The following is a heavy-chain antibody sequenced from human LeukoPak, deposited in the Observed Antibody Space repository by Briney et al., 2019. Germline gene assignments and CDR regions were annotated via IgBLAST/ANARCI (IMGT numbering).Heavy chain of an antibody. D-gene: IGHD3-3*01. CDR1: GGSVSSGSYY. J-gene: IGHJ6*02. CDR2: IYYSGST. V-gene: IGHV4-61*01. CDR3: ARAFARYGMDV. Sequence: SETLSLTCTVSGGSVSSGSYYWRWIRQPPGKGLEWIGYIYYSGSTNYNPSLKSRVTISVDTSKNQFSLKLSSVTAADTAVYYCARAFARYGMDVWGQGTTVTVSS.